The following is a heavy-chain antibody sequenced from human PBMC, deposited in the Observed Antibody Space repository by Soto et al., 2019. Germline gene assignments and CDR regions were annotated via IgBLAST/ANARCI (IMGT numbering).Heavy chain of an antibody. Sequence: QVTLKESGPVLVKPTETLTLTCTVSGFSLSNTRMGVSWIRQPPGKALEWLAHIFSNDEKSYSASLKSRLTISKDTSKSQVVLSMTNMDPVDTATYYCTRIEKGSATYTWGQGTLVTVSS. D-gene: IGHD3-10*01. CDR1: GFSLSNTRMG. J-gene: IGHJ5*02. CDR3: TRIEKGSATYT. CDR2: IFSNDEK. V-gene: IGHV2-26*01.